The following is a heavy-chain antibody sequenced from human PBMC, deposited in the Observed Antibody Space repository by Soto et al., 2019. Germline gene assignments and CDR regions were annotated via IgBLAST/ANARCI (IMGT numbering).Heavy chain of an antibody. Sequence: GASVKVSCKASGYTFTIYGISWVRQAPGQGLEWMGWISAYNGNTNYAQKLQGRVTMTRDTYPRTAYMELGSLRSADTAVYYCAPSDVLRVFDIWGQGTMVTV. CDR2: ISAYNGNT. CDR1: GYTFTIYG. V-gene: IGHV1-18*01. CDR3: APSDVLRVFDI. J-gene: IGHJ3*02.